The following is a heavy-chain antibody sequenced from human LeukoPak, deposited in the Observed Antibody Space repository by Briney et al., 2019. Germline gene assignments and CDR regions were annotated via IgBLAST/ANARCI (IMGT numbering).Heavy chain of an antibody. V-gene: IGHV4-34*01. Sequence: PSETLSLTCAVYGGSFSGYYWSWIRQPPGKGLEWIGEINHSGSTNYNPPLKSRVTISVDTSKNQFSLRLSSVTAADTAVYYCARANGIAVAGYYFDYWGQGTLVTVSS. D-gene: IGHD6-19*01. CDR2: INHSGST. CDR3: ARANGIAVAGYYFDY. J-gene: IGHJ4*02. CDR1: GGSFSGYY.